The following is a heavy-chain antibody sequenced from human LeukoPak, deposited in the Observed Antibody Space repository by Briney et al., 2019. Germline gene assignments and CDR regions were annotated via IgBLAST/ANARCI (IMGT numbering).Heavy chain of an antibody. CDR2: IKQDGGEN. J-gene: IGHJ4*02. CDR1: GFTFSSYW. V-gene: IGHV3-7*03. CDR3: ARGNSGNNYRYYFDY. Sequence: GGSPRLSCAASGFTFSSYWMSWVRQAPGKGLEGVANIKQDGGENYFVDSVKGRFTISRDNAKNSLYLQMNSLSAEDTAVYYCARGNSGNNYRYYFDYWGQGTLVTVSS. D-gene: IGHD1-26*01.